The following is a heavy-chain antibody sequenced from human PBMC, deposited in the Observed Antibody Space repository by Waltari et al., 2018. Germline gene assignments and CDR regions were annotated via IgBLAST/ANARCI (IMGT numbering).Heavy chain of an antibody. CDR2: ISYDGTNK. J-gene: IGHJ4*02. Sequence: QVQLVDSGGGVVQPGRSLRLSCAASGFTFSTSAMHWVRQDPGKGLEWVAVISYDGTNKYYADSVKGRFTMSRDNSKNTLYVQMNSLRADDTAIYYCARVQAIAAAGGFDYWGRGTLVTVSS. V-gene: IGHV3-30-3*01. CDR3: ARVQAIAAAGGFDY. D-gene: IGHD6-25*01. CDR1: GFTFSTSA.